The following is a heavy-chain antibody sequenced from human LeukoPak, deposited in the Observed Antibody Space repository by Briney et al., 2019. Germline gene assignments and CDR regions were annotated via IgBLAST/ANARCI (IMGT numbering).Heavy chain of an antibody. CDR2: IYPGDSDT. D-gene: IGHD5-12*01. CDR3: ARRREYSGYILDY. Sequence: GESLKISCKGSGYSFTSYWIGWVRQMPGKGLEWMEIIYPGDSDTRYSPSFQGQVTISADKSISTAYLQWSSLKASDTAMYYCARRREYSGYILDYWGQGTLVTVSS. J-gene: IGHJ4*02. V-gene: IGHV5-51*01. CDR1: GYSFTSYW.